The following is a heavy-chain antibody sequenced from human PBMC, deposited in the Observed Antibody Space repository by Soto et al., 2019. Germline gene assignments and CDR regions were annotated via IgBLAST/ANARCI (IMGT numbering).Heavy chain of an antibody. Sequence: QVQLVQSGAEVKKPGSSVKVSGKASGGTFSSYAISWVRQAPGQVLGWMGGIIPIFGTSNCAQKFQGRVMITGEKSTSTVHMELSSLRSADTAVYYCAGDEIVGATQYNWFDPWGQGTVVTVSS. J-gene: IGHJ5*02. D-gene: IGHD1-26*01. V-gene: IGHV1-69*06. CDR2: IIPIFGTS. CDR1: GGTFSSYA. CDR3: AGDEIVGATQYNWFDP.